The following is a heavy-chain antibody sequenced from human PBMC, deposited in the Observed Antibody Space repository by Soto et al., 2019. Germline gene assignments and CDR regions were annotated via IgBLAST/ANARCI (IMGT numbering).Heavy chain of an antibody. J-gene: IGHJ4*02. CDR2: IIPIFGTA. CDR1: GGTFSSYA. CDR3: ARDLEGVGGSSPFDY. V-gene: IGHV1-69*12. D-gene: IGHD1-26*01. Sequence: QDQLVQSGAEVKKPGSSVKVSCKASGGTFSSYAISWVRQAPGQGLEWMGGIIPIFGTANYAQKFQGRVTITADESTNTAYMELSSLRSEDTAVYYCARDLEGVGGSSPFDYWGQGTLVTVSS.